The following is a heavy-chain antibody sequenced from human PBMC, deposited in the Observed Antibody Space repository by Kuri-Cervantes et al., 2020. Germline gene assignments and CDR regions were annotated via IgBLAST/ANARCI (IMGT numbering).Heavy chain of an antibody. CDR3: ARGSGPSQYSRYYYYYMDV. CDR1: GGTFSSYA. CDR2: ISAYNGNT. V-gene: IGHV1-18*01. J-gene: IGHJ6*03. D-gene: IGHD6-6*01. Sequence: ASVKVSCKASGGTFSSYAISWVRQAPGQGLEWMGWISAYNGNTNHAQKLQGRVTMTTDTSTSTAYMELRSLRSDDTAVYYCARGSGPSQYSRYYYYYMDVWGKGTTVTVSS.